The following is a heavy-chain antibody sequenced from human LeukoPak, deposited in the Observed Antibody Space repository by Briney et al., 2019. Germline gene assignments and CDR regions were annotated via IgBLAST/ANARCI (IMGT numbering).Heavy chain of an antibody. CDR2: IYSDGST. J-gene: IGHJ4*02. CDR1: GFTVSSHY. CDR3: AKLPSF. Sequence: PGGSLRLSCAASGFTVSSHYMTWVRQAPGKGLEWVSVIYSDGSTYYADSVKGRFAISRDNSKNTLYLQMSGLRADDTAVYYCAKLPSFWGQGTLVTVSS. D-gene: IGHD1-1*01. V-gene: IGHV3-66*02.